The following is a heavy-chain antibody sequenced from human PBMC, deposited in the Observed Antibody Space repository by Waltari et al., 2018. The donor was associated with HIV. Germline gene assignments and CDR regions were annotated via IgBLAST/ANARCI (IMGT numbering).Heavy chain of an antibody. D-gene: IGHD3-3*01. J-gene: IGHJ4*02. CDR1: GGSISSSSDY. Sequence: QLQLQESGPGLVKPSETLSLTCTVSGGSISSSSDYWGWIRQPPGKGMEWIGSIYYSGSPYYKPSLKSRITISVDTSKNQLSLKLTSVTAADTAVYYCARQKGGILEYLLFDYWGQGTLVTVSS. CDR3: ARQKGGILEYLLFDY. V-gene: IGHV4-39*01. CDR2: IYYSGSP.